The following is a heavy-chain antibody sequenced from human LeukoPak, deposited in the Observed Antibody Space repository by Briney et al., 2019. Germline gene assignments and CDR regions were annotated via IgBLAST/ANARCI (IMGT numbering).Heavy chain of an antibody. J-gene: IGHJ6*02. Sequence: GGSLRLSWAVSGLTFSSYWMHWVRQAPGKGLGWVSRINSDGSSTSHADSEKGRFTITRDIAKNTLYLQMNSLRAEDTALYYCARHRDSSSSVVYDYGMGVWGQGTTVTVSS. CDR1: GLTFSSYW. CDR2: INSDGSST. D-gene: IGHD6-6*01. CDR3: ARHRDSSSSVVYDYGMGV. V-gene: IGHV3-74*01.